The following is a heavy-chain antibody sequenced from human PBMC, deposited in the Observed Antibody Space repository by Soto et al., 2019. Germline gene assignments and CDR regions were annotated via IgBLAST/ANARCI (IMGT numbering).Heavy chain of an antibody. V-gene: IGHV6-1*01. CDR3: VRESATKGTTKTPLHFDS. D-gene: IGHD4-17*01. Sequence: SQTLSLTCAISGESVSSISAAWNWIRQSPSRGLEWLGRTYYRSQWYDDYAVSVNSRATVNPDTSKNQVSLQLKSATPEDTAVYYCVRESATKGTTKTPLHFDSWGEGTLVTVSS. CDR1: GESVSSISAA. J-gene: IGHJ4*02. CDR2: TYYRSQWYD.